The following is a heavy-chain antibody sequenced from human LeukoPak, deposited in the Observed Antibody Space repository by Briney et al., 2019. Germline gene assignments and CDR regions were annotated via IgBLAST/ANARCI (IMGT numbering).Heavy chain of an antibody. V-gene: IGHV1-69*13. D-gene: IGHD3-9*01. CDR2: IIPIFGTA. Sequence: SVKVSCKASGGTFSSYAISWVRQAPGQGLEWMGGIIPIFGTANYAQKFQGRVTITADESTSTAYMELSSLRSEDTAVYYCPREIRYFDWLFLFDYWGQGTLVTVSS. J-gene: IGHJ4*02. CDR3: PREIRYFDWLFLFDY. CDR1: GGTFSSYA.